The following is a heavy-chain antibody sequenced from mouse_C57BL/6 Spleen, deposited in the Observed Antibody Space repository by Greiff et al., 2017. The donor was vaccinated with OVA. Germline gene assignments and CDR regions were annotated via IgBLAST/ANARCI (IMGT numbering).Heavy chain of an antibody. CDR2: IWSGGST. CDR1: GFSLTSYG. D-gene: IGHD1-1*01. V-gene: IGHV2-4*01. Sequence: VQLQQPGPGLVQPSPSLSISCTVSGFSLTSYGVHWVRQPPGKGLEWLGVIWSGGSTDYNAALISRLSISKDNTKSQVCFRMNSLQADDTDIYYCAKSRTVGDAMDYWGQGTSVTVSS. CDR3: AKSRTVGDAMDY. J-gene: IGHJ4*01.